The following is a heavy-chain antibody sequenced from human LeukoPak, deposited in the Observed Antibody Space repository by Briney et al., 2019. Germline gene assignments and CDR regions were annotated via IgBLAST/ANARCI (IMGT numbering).Heavy chain of an antibody. D-gene: IGHD6-6*01. CDR2: THTSGTT. J-gene: IGHJ4*02. Sequence: SETLSLTCTVSGGSIRSGGYHWSWIRQPAGKGLEWIGRTHTSGTTNYNSSLKSRLTISSDSSKNQFSLKLNSVTATDTAVYYRARMSFVRGSSLDYWGQGILVTVSS. CDR1: GGSIRSGGYH. CDR3: ARMSFVRGSSLDY. V-gene: IGHV4-61*02.